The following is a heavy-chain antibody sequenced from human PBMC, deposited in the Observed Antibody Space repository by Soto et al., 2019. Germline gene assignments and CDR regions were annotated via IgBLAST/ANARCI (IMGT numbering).Heavy chain of an antibody. CDR3: ARTVMPVGNLAAFDH. J-gene: IGHJ4*03. Sequence: ASETLSLTCNVSGGSVSSLKYFWSWIRQPPGKGLEWIAYIYNNGNTNYNPSLMSRATISVDTSKNQCVLKQTSVTAADSAVYFCARTVMPVGNLAAFDHWGEGTTVTVSS. V-gene: IGHV4-61*01. CDR2: IYNNGNT. CDR1: GGSVSSLKYF. D-gene: IGHD7-27*01.